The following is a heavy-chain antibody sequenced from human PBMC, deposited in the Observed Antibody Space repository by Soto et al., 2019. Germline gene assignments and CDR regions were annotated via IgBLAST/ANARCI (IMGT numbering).Heavy chain of an antibody. V-gene: IGHV3-74*01. J-gene: IGHJ4*02. D-gene: IGHD5-18*01. CDR1: GFSFSSYW. Sequence: GGSLRLSCAASGFSFSSYWIHWVRQAPGKGLVWVSRIKTDGSSTDYADSVKGRFTISRDNAKNTLYLQMNSLSAEDTAVYYCAKREGNTYGLFHWGQGTLVTVSS. CDR3: AKREGNTYGLFH. CDR2: IKTDGSST.